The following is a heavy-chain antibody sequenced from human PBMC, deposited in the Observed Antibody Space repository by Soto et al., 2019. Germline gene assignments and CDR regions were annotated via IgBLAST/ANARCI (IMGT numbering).Heavy chain of an antibody. J-gene: IGHJ6*04. V-gene: IGHV3-21*01. D-gene: IGHD4-17*01. CDR1: GFTFSSYI. CDR2: ISSSSSYI. CDR3: ARDYGDYRTDV. Sequence: GGSLRLSCAASGFTFSSYIMNWVRQAPGKGLEWVSSISSSSSYIYYADSVKGRFTISRDNAKNSLYLLMNSLRAEDTAVYYCARDYGDYRTDVWGKGTTVTVSS.